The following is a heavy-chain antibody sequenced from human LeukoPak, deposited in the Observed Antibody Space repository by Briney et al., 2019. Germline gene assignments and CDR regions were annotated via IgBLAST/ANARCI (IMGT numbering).Heavy chain of an antibody. J-gene: IGHJ6*02. CDR3: TRGLIGDWHYDILTGSYTPGQGGGMDV. Sequence: ASVKVSCKASGYTSTDYYIHWVRQAPGQGLEWMGWINPNSGGTNYVQKFHGRVTMTWDTSVNTAYMELSRLRSADTAVYYCTRGLIGDWHYDILTGSYTPGQGGGMDVWGQGTTVIVSS. CDR2: INPNSGGT. V-gene: IGHV1-2*02. D-gene: IGHD3-9*01. CDR1: GYTSTDYY.